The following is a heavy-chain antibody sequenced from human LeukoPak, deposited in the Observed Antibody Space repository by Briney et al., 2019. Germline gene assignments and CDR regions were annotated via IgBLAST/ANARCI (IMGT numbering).Heavy chain of an antibody. V-gene: IGHV5-51*01. CDR1: GSRFTNYW. D-gene: IGHD3-9*01. CDR3: ARANNPNILTTYYGY. J-gene: IGHJ4*02. CDR2: IYPGDSDT. Sequence: GESLKISFQGSGSRFTNYWIGWVRQMPGKGREWMGIIYPGDSDTRYSPSFQGQVTISADKSVGTAYLQWRSLKASDTAMYYCARANNPNILTTYYGYWGRGTLVTVAS.